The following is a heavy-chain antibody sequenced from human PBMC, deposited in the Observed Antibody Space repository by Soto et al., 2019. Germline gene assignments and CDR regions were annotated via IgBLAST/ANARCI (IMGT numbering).Heavy chain of an antibody. CDR1: GFTSSSYV. D-gene: IGHD2-8*01. J-gene: IGHJ4*02. Sequence: GGSLRLSCEGSGFTSSSYVMHWVRQAPGKGLEWVALISFDGSKKNYADSVKGRFTISRDNARNTLYLQMNSLREEDTAVYYCARDNKWSYDYWGQGILVTVSS. CDR3: ARDNKWSYDY. CDR2: ISFDGSKK. V-gene: IGHV3-30-3*01.